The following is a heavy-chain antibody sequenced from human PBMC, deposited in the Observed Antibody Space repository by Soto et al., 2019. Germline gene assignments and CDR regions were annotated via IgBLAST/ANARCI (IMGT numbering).Heavy chain of an antibody. J-gene: IGHJ4*02. CDR3: ARGYCSSTSCYEVPFDY. D-gene: IGHD2-2*01. V-gene: IGHV4-59*01. CDR2: IYYSGST. Sequence: SETLSLTCTVSGGSISSYYWSWIRQPPGKGLEWIGYIYYSGSTNYNPSIKSRINKSEDTSKNQFSLKLSSVTAADMSVYYCARGYCSSTSCYEVPFDYWGQGTLVTVS. CDR1: GGSISSYY.